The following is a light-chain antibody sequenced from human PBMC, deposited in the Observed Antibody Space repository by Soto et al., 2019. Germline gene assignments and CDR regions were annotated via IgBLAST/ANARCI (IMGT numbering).Light chain of an antibody. V-gene: IGLV2-8*01. CDR3: KSYAGSNTYV. J-gene: IGLJ1*01. Sequence: SALTQPPSSSGSPGQSGTISCTGTNNDIGVYDFVSWYQHHPGKAPRLIIYEVVHRPSGVPDRFSGSKSGNTASLTVSGLQAADEADYFCKSYAGSNTYVFGSGTKVTVL. CDR1: NNDIGVYDF. CDR2: EVV.